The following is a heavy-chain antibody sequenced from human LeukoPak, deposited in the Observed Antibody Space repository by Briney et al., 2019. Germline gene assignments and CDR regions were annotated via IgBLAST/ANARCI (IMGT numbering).Heavy chain of an antibody. V-gene: IGHV4-30-4*08. CDR1: GGSISSGDYY. CDR3: ARVPFRYFDWLLYPTLFDY. D-gene: IGHD3-9*01. J-gene: IGHJ4*02. CDR2: IYYSGST. Sequence: SETLSLTCTVSGGSISSGDYYWSWIRQPPGKGQEWIGYIYYSGSTYYNPSLKSRVTISVDTSKNQFSLKLSSVTAADTAVYYCARVPFRYFDWLLYPTLFDYWGQGTLVTVSS.